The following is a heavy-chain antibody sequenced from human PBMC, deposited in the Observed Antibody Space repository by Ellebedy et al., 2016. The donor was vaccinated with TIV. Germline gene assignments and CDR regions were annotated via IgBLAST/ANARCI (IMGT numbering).Heavy chain of an antibody. Sequence: AASVKVSCKASGYTFTSYGISWVRQAPGQGLEWMGWIRAYNGNTNYAQKLQGRVTMTTDTSTSTAYMELRSLRSDDTAVYYCASSMVRGVMGDDAFDIWGQGTMVTVSS. J-gene: IGHJ3*02. CDR1: GYTFTSYG. CDR3: ASSMVRGVMGDDAFDI. CDR2: IRAYNGNT. D-gene: IGHD3-10*01. V-gene: IGHV1-18*01.